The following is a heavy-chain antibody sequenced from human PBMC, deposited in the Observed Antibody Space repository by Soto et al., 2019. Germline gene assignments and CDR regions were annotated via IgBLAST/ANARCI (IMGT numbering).Heavy chain of an antibody. CDR2: ISAYNGNT. V-gene: IGHV1-18*01. J-gene: IGHJ4*02. CDR1: GYTFTSYG. Sequence: ASVKVSCKASGYTFTSYGISWVRQAPGQGPEWMGWISAYNGNTNYAQKLQGRVTMTTDTSTSTAYMELRSLRSDDTAVYYCAREDSSGYYYRRSSTPRFDFWGQGTLVTVSS. D-gene: IGHD3-22*01. CDR3: AREDSSGYYYRRSSTPRFDF.